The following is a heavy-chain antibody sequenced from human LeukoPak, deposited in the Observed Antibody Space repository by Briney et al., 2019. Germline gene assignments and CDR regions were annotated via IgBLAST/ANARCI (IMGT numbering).Heavy chain of an antibody. CDR3: ARDKVDSSSGTFDY. CDR1: GGSISSYY. V-gene: IGHV4-4*07. D-gene: IGHD6-13*01. CDR2: IYTSGST. Sequence: SETLSLTCTVSGGSISSYYWSWIRQPAGKGLEWIGRIYTSGSTNYNPSLKSRVTMSVDTSKNQFSLKLSSVTAADTAVYYCARDKVDSSSGTFDYWGQGNMVTVSS. J-gene: IGHJ4*02.